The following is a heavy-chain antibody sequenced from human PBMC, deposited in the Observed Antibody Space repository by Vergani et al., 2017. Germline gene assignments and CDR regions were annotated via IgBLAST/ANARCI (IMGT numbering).Heavy chain of an antibody. CDR2: ITSSSATI. Sequence: EVQLVESGGGLVQPGGSLRLTCVASGFTFNYYSMNWVRQAPGKGLEWLSYITSSSATIYYADSVQGRFTVSRDSATDSLYLLMNSLRAEDTAVYYCAGNMSGYYPHYFDYWGQGTLVTVSS. D-gene: IGHD3-3*01. CDR1: GFTFNYYS. V-gene: IGHV3-48*01. CDR3: AGNMSGYYPHYFDY. J-gene: IGHJ4*02.